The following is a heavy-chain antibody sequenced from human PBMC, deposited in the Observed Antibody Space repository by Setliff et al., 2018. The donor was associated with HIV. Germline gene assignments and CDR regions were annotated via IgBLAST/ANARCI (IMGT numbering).Heavy chain of an antibody. J-gene: IGHJ4*02. D-gene: IGHD6-6*01. Sequence: PGGSLRLSCAASGFTFNTYSMNWVRQAPGKGLEWVSYISSSSSNNIYYADSVTGRFTISRDNAKNSLYLQMNSLRPGDTAVYYCALTPYSSSSLSYWGQGNLVTVSS. V-gene: IGHV3-48*01. CDR2: ISSSSSNNI. CDR3: ALTPYSSSSLSY. CDR1: GFTFNTYS.